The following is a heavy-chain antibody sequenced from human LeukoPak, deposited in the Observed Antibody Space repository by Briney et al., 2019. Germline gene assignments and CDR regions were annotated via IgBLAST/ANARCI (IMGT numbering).Heavy chain of an antibody. CDR1: GYTFTSYA. D-gene: IGHD6-13*01. Sequence: ASVKVSCKASGYTFTSYAMHWVRQAPGQRLEWMGWINAGNGNTKYSQKFQGRVTITRDTSASTAYMELSSLRSEDTAVYYCARDLRVWLVAAAGYWGQGTLVTVSS. CDR2: INAGNGNT. V-gene: IGHV1-3*01. CDR3: ARDLRVWLVAAAGY. J-gene: IGHJ4*02.